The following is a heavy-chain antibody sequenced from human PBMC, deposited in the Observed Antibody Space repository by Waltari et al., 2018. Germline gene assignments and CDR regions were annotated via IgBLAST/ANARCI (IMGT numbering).Heavy chain of an antibody. J-gene: IGHJ4*02. CDR3: ARGPYYFDSSGYDY. Sequence: QVQLQQWGSGLLKPSETLSLTCGVYGGSFSGYFWTWVRQLPGKGLEWIGDIHHDGNTNFNPSLKSRVTMSIDTSKNQFSLKLRSVTAADTAVYYCARGPYYFDSSGYDYWGQGTLVTVSS. CDR2: IHHDGNT. CDR1: GGSFSGYF. V-gene: IGHV4-34*01. D-gene: IGHD3-22*01.